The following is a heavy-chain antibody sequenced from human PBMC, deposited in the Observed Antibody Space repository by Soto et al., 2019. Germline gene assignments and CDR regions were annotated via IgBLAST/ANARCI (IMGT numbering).Heavy chain of an antibody. CDR2: VKDGGST. Sequence: QVQLQQWGAGLLKPSETLSLTCTVNGGSLTGYYWSWIRQPPGKGLEWIGEVKDGGSTNYSPSLRGRLSISADTSKNNFSLRLNSVTAADTAVYFCARGQEGVVATHWAQGALVTVSS. J-gene: IGHJ4*02. V-gene: IGHV4-34*01. CDR3: ARGQEGVVATH. D-gene: IGHD5-12*01. CDR1: GGSLTGYY.